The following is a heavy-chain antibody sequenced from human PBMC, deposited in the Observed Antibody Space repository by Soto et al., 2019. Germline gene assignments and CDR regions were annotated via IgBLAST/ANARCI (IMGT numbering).Heavy chain of an antibody. V-gene: IGHV3-74*01. J-gene: IGHJ4*02. CDR2: LQTDGSHP. CDR1: GFTFDYYW. D-gene: IGHD2-21*02. CDR3: ARGGDPDY. Sequence: EVQLVESGGGLVQPGGSLRLSCVASGFTFDYYWMHWVRQAPGEGLMWVSRLQTDGSHPAYADSVRGRFTISRDNAKSTLYLQMNNLRAEDTGVYFCARGGDPDYWGQGTLVTVFS.